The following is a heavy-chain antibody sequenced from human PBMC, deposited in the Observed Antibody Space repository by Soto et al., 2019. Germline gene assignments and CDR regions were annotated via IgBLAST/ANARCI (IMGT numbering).Heavy chain of an antibody. CDR1: GGSFSGYY. J-gene: IGHJ6*02. D-gene: IGHD3-22*01. CDR2: INHSGST. Sequence: SETLSLTCAVYGGSFSGYYWSWIRQPPGKGLEWIGEINHSGSTNYNPSLKSRVTISVDTSKNQFSLKLSSVTAADTAVYYCARDGRMGYDSSGYYHDYYGMDVWGQGTTVTVSS. CDR3: ARDGRMGYDSSGYYHDYYGMDV. V-gene: IGHV4-34*01.